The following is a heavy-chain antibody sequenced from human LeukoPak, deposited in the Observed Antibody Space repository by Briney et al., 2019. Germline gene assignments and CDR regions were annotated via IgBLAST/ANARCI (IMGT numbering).Heavy chain of an antibody. J-gene: IGHJ4*02. V-gene: IGHV1-18*01. D-gene: IGHD3-3*01. CDR2: ISAYNGNT. CDR3: ARDQGFPNSDFWSGYYCLDY. Sequence: ASVKVSCKASGYTFTSYGISWVRQAPGQGLEWMGWISAYNGNTNYAQKLQGRVTMTTDTSTSTAYMELRSLRSDDTAVYYCARDQGFPNSDFWSGYYCLDYWGQGTLVTVSS. CDR1: GYTFTSYG.